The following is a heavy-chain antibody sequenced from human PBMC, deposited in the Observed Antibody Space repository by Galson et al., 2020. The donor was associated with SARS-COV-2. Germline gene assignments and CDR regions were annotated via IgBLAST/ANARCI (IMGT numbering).Heavy chain of an antibody. CDR3: ERKKAMWKTYRYYSMDV. J-gene: IGHJ6*03. CDR1: GDIFTDYD. CDR2: MNHRSGNR. V-gene: IGHV1-8*01. D-gene: IGHD1-1*01. Sequence: ASVKVSCKASGDIFTDYDIHWVRQAGGQGLEWMGWMNHRSGNRGYAQTSQGRVTLTGDTSITTAYMELSSLRSDDTAVYYCERKKAMWKTYRYYSMDVWGQGTTVTVSS.